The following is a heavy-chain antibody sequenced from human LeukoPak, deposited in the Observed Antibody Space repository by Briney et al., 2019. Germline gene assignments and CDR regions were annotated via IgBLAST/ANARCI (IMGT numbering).Heavy chain of an antibody. CDR3: ARGGQAYYDFWSGYGFDP. CDR1: GGSISSYY. D-gene: IGHD3-3*01. J-gene: IGHJ5*02. V-gene: IGHV4-59*01. Sequence: PSETLSLTCTVSGGSISSYYWSWIRQPPGKGLEWIGYIYYSGSTNYNPSLKSRVTISVDTSKNQFSLKLSSVTAADTAVYYCARGGQAYYDFWSGYGFDPWGQGTLVTVSS. CDR2: IYYSGST.